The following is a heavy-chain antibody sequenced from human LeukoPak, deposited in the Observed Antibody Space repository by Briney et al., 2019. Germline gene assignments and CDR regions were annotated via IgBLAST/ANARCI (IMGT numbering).Heavy chain of an antibody. CDR3: ARPAPYYDFWSGYQFDAFDI. V-gene: IGHV1-8*01. J-gene: IGHJ3*02. D-gene: IGHD3-3*01. CDR1: GYTFTSYD. Sequence: ASAKVSCKASGYTFTSYDINWVRQATGQGLEWMGWMNPNSGNTGYAQKFQGRVTMTRNTSISTAYMELSSLRTEDTAVYYCARPAPYYDFWSGYQFDAFDIWGQGTMVTVSS. CDR2: MNPNSGNT.